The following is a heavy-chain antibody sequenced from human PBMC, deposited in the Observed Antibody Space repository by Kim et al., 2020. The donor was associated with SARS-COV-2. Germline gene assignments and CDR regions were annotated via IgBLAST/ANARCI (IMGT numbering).Heavy chain of an antibody. CDR3: TRQYYYGSGSYGDG. Sequence: GGSLRLCCAASGFTFSGSAMHWVRQASGKGLEWVGRIRSKANSYATAYAASVKGRFTISRDDSKNTAYLQMNSLKTEDTAVYYCTRQYYYGSGSYGDGWGQGTLVTVSS. J-gene: IGHJ4*02. V-gene: IGHV3-73*01. D-gene: IGHD3-10*01. CDR1: GFTFSGSA. CDR2: IRSKANSYAT.